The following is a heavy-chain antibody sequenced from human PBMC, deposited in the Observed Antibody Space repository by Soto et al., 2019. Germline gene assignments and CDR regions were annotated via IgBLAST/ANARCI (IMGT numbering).Heavy chain of an antibody. D-gene: IGHD5-12*01. CDR2: IYYSGST. CDR3: ARYLLRDVATIGY. Sequence: ETLSLTCTVSGGSISSYYWSWIRQPPGKGLEWIGYIYYSGSTNYNPSLKSRVTISVDTSKNRFSLKLSSVTAADTAVYYCARYLLRDVATIGYWGQGTLVTVSS. J-gene: IGHJ4*02. V-gene: IGHV4-59*08. CDR1: GGSISSYY.